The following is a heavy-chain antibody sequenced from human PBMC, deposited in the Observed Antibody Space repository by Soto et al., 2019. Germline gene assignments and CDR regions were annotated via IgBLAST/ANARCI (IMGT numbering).Heavy chain of an antibody. Sequence: GGSLRLSCAASGFTFSSYAMSWVRQAPGKGLEWVSAISGSGGSTYYADSVKGRFTISRDNSKNTLYLQMNSLRAEDTAVYYCAKGFLSPSIAALSGFDYWGQGTLVTSPQ. CDR2: ISGSGGST. D-gene: IGHD6-6*01. CDR3: AKGFLSPSIAALSGFDY. J-gene: IGHJ4*02. CDR1: GFTFSSYA. V-gene: IGHV3-23*01.